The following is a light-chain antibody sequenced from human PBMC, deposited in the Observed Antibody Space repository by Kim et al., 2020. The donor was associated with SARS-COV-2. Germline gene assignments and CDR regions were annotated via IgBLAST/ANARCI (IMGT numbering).Light chain of an antibody. CDR2: GAS. J-gene: IGKJ4*02. Sequence: ASVGDRVTITCRASQGIHSFLVWYQQKPGRAPNLLIYGASTLESGVPSRFSGSGFGTDFTLTISSLQPEDFATYYCQHIYDYPLTFGGGTKVDIK. CDR3: QHIYDYPLT. V-gene: IGKV1-9*01. CDR1: QGIHSF.